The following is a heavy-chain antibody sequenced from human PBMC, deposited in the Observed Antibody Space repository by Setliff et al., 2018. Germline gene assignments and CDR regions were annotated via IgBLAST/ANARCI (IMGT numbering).Heavy chain of an antibody. D-gene: IGHD1-26*01. J-gene: IGHJ5*02. CDR1: GGSISSGSYH. CDR3: ARDNTILGATDH. CDR2: LHTSGST. V-gene: IGHV4-61*02. Sequence: SETLSLTCALSGGSISSGSYHWSWIRQPAGQGLEWVGRLHTSGSTTYNPALNSRVTISVDTSTNQFSLRLTSLTAADTAVHFCARDNTILGATDHWGQGTLVTVSS.